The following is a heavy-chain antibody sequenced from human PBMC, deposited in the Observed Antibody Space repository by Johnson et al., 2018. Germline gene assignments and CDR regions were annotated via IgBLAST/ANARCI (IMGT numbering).Heavy chain of an antibody. CDR3: AKDFFRWELRDAFDI. V-gene: IGHV3-33*06. CDR2: IWYDGSNK. J-gene: IGHJ3*02. D-gene: IGHD1-26*01. CDR1: GFTFSSYG. Sequence: VQLVQSGGGVVQPGRSLRLSCAASGFTFSSYGMHWVRQAPGKGLEWVAVIWYDGSNKYYADSVKGRFTISRDNSKNTLYLQMNSLRAEDTAVYYWAKDFFRWELRDAFDIWGQGTMVTVSS.